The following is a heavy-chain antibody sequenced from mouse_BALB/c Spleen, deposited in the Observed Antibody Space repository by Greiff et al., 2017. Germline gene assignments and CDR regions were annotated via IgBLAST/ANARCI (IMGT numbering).Heavy chain of an antibody. D-gene: IGHD2-14*01. V-gene: IGHV5-4*02. CDR3: ARAYRYDNYFDY. Sequence: DVQLVESGGGLVKPGGSLKLSCAASGFTFSDYYMYWVRQTPEKRLEWVATISDGGSYTYYPDSVKGRFTISRDNAKNNLYLQMSSLKSEDTAMYYCARAYRYDNYFDYWGQGTTLTVSS. CDR2: ISDGGSYT. CDR1: GFTFSDYY. J-gene: IGHJ2*01.